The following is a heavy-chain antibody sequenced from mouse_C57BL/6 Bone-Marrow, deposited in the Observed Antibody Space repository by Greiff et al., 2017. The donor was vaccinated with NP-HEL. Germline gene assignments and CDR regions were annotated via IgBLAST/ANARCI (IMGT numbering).Heavy chain of an antibody. J-gene: IGHJ3*01. D-gene: IGHD1-1*01. V-gene: IGHV5-6*02. CDR3: ARGSPYYYGSPWFAY. Sequence: EVKLMESGGDLVKPGGSLKLSCAASGFTFSSYGMSWVRQTPDKRLEWVATISSGGSYTYYPDSVKGRFTISRDNAKNTLYLQMSSLKSEDTAMYYCARGSPYYYGSPWFAYWGQGTLVTVSA. CDR2: ISSGGSYT. CDR1: GFTFSSYG.